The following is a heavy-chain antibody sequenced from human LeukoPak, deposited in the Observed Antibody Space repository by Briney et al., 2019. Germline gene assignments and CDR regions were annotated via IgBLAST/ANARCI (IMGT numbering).Heavy chain of an antibody. V-gene: IGHV3-33*01. CDR1: GFISSYYG. D-gene: IGHD2-2*01. CDR3: ARDCPYQLPMPGCVYYGMDV. Sequence: GGSLRLSCAASGFISSYYGMHWVRQAPGQGLEWVAVIWYDGSNKYHADSVKGRFTISRDNSKNTLYLQMNSLRAEDTAVYYCARDCPYQLPMPGCVYYGMDVWGQGTTVTVSS. J-gene: IGHJ6*02. CDR2: IWYDGSNK.